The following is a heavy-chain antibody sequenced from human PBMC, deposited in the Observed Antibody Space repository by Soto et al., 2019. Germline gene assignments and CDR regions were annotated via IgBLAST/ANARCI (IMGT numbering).Heavy chain of an antibody. Sequence: PGGSLRLSCAASGFTFTTAWINWVRQAPGKGLEWVGRIKSKTDGGTPDFAAPVRGRFAISRDDSKSMVYLQMSSLRIEDTAVYYCVKGNEFYDSPTDTLKLDCWGQGTLVTVSS. CDR2: IKSKTDGGTP. J-gene: IGHJ4*02. D-gene: IGHD3-9*01. CDR3: VKGNEFYDSPTDTLKLDC. CDR1: GFTFTTAW. V-gene: IGHV3-15*07.